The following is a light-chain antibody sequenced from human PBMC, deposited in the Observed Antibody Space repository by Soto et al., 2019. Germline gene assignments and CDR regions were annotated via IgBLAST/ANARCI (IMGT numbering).Light chain of an antibody. CDR2: GAS. CDR3: QHYDHLPPFT. CDR1: QDIRKY. J-gene: IGKJ3*01. V-gene: IGKV1-33*01. Sequence: DRQMTQSPSSLSASVGDRVTITCQASQDIRKYLSWYQQKPGRAPKLQIYGASNLETGVPARFTGSGVGTDFTFTISSLQPDDIATYYCQHYDHLPPFTFGPGTKVAIK.